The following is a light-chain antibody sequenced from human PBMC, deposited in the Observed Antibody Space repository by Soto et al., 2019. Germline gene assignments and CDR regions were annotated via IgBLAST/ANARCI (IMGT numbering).Light chain of an antibody. J-gene: IGLJ1*01. CDR2: DVS. CDR1: SSDVGGSNY. CDR3: SSYTSSSLYV. V-gene: IGLV2-14*01. Sequence: QSALTQPASVSGSPGQSITISCTGTSSDVGGSNYVSWYQQLPGKAPKLMIYDVSDRPSGVSNRFSGSKSGNTASLTISGLQAEDDAHYYCSSYTSSSLYVFGTGTKGTVL.